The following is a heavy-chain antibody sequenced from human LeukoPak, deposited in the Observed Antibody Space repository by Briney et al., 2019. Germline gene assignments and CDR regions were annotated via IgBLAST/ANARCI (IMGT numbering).Heavy chain of an antibody. CDR1: GGSFSGYY. D-gene: IGHD3-10*01. CDR2: IYYSGST. CDR3: ARESITMVRGVEDYYYYMDV. Sequence: SETLSLTCAVYGGSFSGYYWSWIRQPPGKGLEWIGYIYYSGSTNYNPSLKSRVTISVDTSKNQFSLKLSSVTAADTAVYYCARESITMVRGVEDYYYYMDVWGKGTTVTVSS. J-gene: IGHJ6*03. V-gene: IGHV4-59*01.